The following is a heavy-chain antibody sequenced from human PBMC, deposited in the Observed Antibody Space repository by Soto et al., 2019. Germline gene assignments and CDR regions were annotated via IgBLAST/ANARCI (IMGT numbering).Heavy chain of an antibody. Sequence: SETLSLTCTVSGGSISSSSYYWGWIRQPPGKGLEWIGSIYYSGSTYYNPSLKSRVTISVDTSKNQFSLKLSSVTAADTAVYYCARLRGYRVNYYYYMDVWGKGTTVTVSS. J-gene: IGHJ6*03. CDR3: ARLRGYRVNYYYYMDV. CDR1: GGSISSSSYY. CDR2: IYYSGST. V-gene: IGHV4-39*01. D-gene: IGHD5-12*01.